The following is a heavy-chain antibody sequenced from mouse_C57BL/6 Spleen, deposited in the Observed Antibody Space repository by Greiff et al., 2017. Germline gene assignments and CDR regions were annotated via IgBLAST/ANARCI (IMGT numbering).Heavy chain of an antibody. V-gene: IGHV5-17*01. CDR3: AREVYYGSTFDY. CDR1: GFTFSDYG. Sequence: EVKVVESGGGLVKPGGSLKLSCAASGFTFSDYGMHWVRQAPEKGLEWVAYISSGSSTIYYADTVKGRFTISRDNAKNTLFLQMTRLRSEDTAMYYCAREVYYGSTFDYWGQGTTLTVSS. J-gene: IGHJ2*01. CDR2: ISSGSSTI. D-gene: IGHD1-1*01.